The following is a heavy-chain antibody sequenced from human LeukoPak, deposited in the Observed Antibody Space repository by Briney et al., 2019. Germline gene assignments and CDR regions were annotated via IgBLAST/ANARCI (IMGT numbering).Heavy chain of an antibody. J-gene: IGHJ5*02. CDR3: ARDPSRIAVAGTTLRFGFDP. Sequence: PGGSLRLSCAASGFTFSSYWMSWVRQAPGKGLVWVSRINSDGSSTSYADSVKGRFTISRDNAKNTLYLQMNSLRAEDTAVYYCARDPSRIAVAGTTLRFGFDPWGQGTLVTVSS. D-gene: IGHD6-19*01. CDR1: GFTFSSYW. CDR2: INSDGSST. V-gene: IGHV3-74*01.